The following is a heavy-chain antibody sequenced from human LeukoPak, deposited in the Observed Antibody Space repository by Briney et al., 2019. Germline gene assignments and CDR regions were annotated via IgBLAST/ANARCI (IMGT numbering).Heavy chain of an antibody. J-gene: IGHJ4*02. CDR3: AKDQPGAHK. V-gene: IGHV3-30*04. CDR1: GFTFSGSA. Sequence: GGSLRLSCAASGFTFSGSAMHWVRQAPGKGLEWVAVISYDGSNKYYADSVKGRFTISRDNSKNTLYLQMNSLRAEDTAVYYCAKDQPGAHKWGQGTLVTVSS. CDR2: ISYDGSNK.